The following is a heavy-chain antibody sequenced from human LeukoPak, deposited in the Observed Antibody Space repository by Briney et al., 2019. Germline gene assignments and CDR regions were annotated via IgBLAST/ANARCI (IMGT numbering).Heavy chain of an antibody. Sequence: GGSLRLSCAASGFTFSGSAMHWVRQAPGKGLEWVGRIRSRANSYSTAYAASVKGRFTISRDDLKRTTYVQMKSLEIEDTAVYYCTRLAGGDAFDIWGPGTMVTVSS. CDR3: TRLAGGDAFDI. J-gene: IGHJ3*02. V-gene: IGHV3-73*01. CDR1: GFTFSGSA. CDR2: IRSRANSYST. D-gene: IGHD2-15*01.